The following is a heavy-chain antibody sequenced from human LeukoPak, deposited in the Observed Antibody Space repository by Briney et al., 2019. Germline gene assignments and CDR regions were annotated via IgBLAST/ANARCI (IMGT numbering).Heavy chain of an antibody. D-gene: IGHD6-19*01. J-gene: IGHJ1*01. V-gene: IGHV1-18*01. CDR2: ISAYNGNT. CDR1: GYTFTSSG. Sequence: APLKVSCKASGYTFTSSGISSGRQAPGQGLEWMGGISAYNGNTNNAQKLQGRVTITTDTSTSTAYIELRCLRSADTAVYYCARDYYQWLVPEYYQHWGQGILVTVAS. CDR3: ARDYYQWLVPEYYQH.